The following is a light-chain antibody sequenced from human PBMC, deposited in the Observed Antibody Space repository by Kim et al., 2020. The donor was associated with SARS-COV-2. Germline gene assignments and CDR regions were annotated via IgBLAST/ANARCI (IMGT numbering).Light chain of an antibody. Sequence: QRVTISCTGSSSNIGSNYVYSYQQLPGTAPKLLIYRNNQRPSGVPDRFSGSKSGTSAALAISGLRSEDEADYYCAAWDDSLSGLWVFGGGTQLTVL. J-gene: IGLJ3*02. V-gene: IGLV1-47*01. CDR3: AAWDDSLSGLWV. CDR1: SSNIGSNY. CDR2: RNN.